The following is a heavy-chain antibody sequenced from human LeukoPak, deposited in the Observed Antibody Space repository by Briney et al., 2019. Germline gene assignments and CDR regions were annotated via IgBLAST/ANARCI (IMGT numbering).Heavy chain of an antibody. CDR2: ISAYNGNT. CDR3: ARTSSDVDIVATIGPNWFDP. V-gene: IGHV1-18*01. D-gene: IGHD5-12*01. J-gene: IGHJ5*02. CDR1: GYTFTSYG. Sequence: ASVKVSCKASGYTFTSYGISWVRRAPGQGLEWMGWISAYNGNTNYAQKLQGRVTMTTDTSTSTAYMELRSLRSDDTAVYYCARTSSDVDIVATIGPNWFDPWGQGTLVTVSS.